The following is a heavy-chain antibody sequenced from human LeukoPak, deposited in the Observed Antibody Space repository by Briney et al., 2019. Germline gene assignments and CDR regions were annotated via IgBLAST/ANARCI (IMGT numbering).Heavy chain of an antibody. CDR1: GFTFSSYA. Sequence: GGSLRLSRAASGFTFSSYAMSWVRQAPGKGLEWVSAISGSGGSTYYADSVKGRFTISRDNSKNTLYLQMNSLRAEDTAVYYCAKASRFYDIEALGDYWGQGTLVTVSS. D-gene: IGHD3-9*01. CDR2: ISGSGGST. CDR3: AKASRFYDIEALGDY. J-gene: IGHJ4*02. V-gene: IGHV3-23*01.